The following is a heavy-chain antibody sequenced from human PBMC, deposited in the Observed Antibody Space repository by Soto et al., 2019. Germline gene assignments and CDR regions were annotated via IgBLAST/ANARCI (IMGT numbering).Heavy chain of an antibody. Sequence: GASVKVSCKASGYTFTSYDMHWVRQAPGQRLEWMGWINAGNGNTKYSQKFQGRVTITRDTSASTAYMELNSLRAEDTAVYYCARDYYKYYDSSGYYRSPAYWGQGTLVTVSS. V-gene: IGHV1-3*01. D-gene: IGHD3-22*01. CDR3: ARDYYKYYDSSGYYRSPAY. CDR2: INAGNGNT. CDR1: GYTFTSYD. J-gene: IGHJ4*02.